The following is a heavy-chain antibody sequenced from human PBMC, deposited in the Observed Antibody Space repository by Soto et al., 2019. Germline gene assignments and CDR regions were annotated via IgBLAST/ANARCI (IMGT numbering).Heavy chain of an antibody. J-gene: IGHJ3*02. CDR3: ASRDYYDSSGSGAFDI. CDR1: GGTFSSYA. CDR2: IIPIFGTA. D-gene: IGHD3-22*01. V-gene: IGHV1-69*12. Sequence: QVQLVQSGAEVKKPGSSVKVSCKASGGTFSSYAISWVRQAPGQGLEWMGGIIPIFGTANYAQKFQGRVTITADESTSTASMELRSLRSEDTAVYYCASRDYYDSSGSGAFDIWGQGTMVTVSS.